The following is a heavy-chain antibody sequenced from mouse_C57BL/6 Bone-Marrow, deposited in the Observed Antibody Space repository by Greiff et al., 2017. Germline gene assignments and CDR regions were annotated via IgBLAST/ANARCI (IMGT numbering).Heavy chain of an antibody. J-gene: IGHJ4*01. CDR1: GYTFTSYW. Sequence: EVQLQQSGTVLARPGASVKMSCKTSGYTFTSYWMHWVKQRPGQGLEWIGDIYPGNSDTSYNQKFKGKAKLTAVTSASTAYMELSSLTNEDSAVYYCTRYYDYDDAMDYWGQGTSVTVSS. CDR3: TRYYDYDDAMDY. V-gene: IGHV1-5*01. CDR2: IYPGNSDT. D-gene: IGHD2-4*01.